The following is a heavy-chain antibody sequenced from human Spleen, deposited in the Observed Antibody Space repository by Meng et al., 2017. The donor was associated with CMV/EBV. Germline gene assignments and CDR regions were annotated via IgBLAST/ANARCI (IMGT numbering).Heavy chain of an antibody. CDR2: ISYDGSNK. CDR3: ARGYAGSRGFSAFDI. Sequence: GESLKISCAASGFTFSSYAMHWVRQAPGKGLEWVAVISYDGSNKYYADSVKGRFTISRDNSKNTLYLQMNSLRAEDTAVYYCARGYAGSRGFSAFDIWGQGTMVTVSS. CDR1: GFTFSSYA. J-gene: IGHJ3*02. D-gene: IGHD3-16*01. V-gene: IGHV3-30-3*01.